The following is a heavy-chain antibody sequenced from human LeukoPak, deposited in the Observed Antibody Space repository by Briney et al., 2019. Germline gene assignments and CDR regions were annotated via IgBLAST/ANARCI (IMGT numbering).Heavy chain of an antibody. V-gene: IGHV4-59*01. CDR3: ARIPILYYYDSSGYIDY. J-gene: IGHJ4*02. D-gene: IGHD3-22*01. CDR2: IYYSGST. Sequence: SETLSLTCTVSGGSISSYYWSWIRQPPGEGLEWIGYIYYSGSTNYNPSLKSRVTISVDTSKNQFSLKLSSVTAADTAVYYCARIPILYYYDSSGYIDYWGQGTLVTVSS. CDR1: GGSISSYY.